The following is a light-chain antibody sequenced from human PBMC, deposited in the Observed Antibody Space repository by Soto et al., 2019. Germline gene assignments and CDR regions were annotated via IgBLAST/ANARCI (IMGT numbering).Light chain of an antibody. CDR1: QSVSSN. Sequence: EIVMTQSPATLSVSPGERATLSCRASQSVSSNLAWYQQKPGQAPRLLISGASTRATGLPGRFRGSGSGTEFTLTINSLQSEDFAVYYCQQYNNWPLTFGQGTKLEIK. CDR2: GAS. J-gene: IGKJ2*01. CDR3: QQYNNWPLT. V-gene: IGKV3-15*01.